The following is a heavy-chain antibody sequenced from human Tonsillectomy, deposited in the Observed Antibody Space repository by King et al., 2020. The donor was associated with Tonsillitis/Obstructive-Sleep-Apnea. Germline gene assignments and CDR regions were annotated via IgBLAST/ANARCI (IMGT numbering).Heavy chain of an antibody. J-gene: IGHJ6*02. Sequence: VQLVESGGGLVQPGGSLRLSCAASGFTFSVYEMNWVRQAPGKGLEWVSYITSSGSIISYVNSVKGRFTISRDNAKNSLYLQMNSLRAEDTAVYYCAREPENYYGMDVWGQGTTVTVSS. CDR1: GFTFSVYE. CDR2: ITSSGSII. CDR3: AREPENYYGMDV. V-gene: IGHV3-48*03.